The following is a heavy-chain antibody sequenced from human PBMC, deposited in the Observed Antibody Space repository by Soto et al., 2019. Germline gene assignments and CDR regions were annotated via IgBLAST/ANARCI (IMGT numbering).Heavy chain of an antibody. CDR2: IWNTGNTK. D-gene: IGHD2-15*01. V-gene: IGHV3-33*01. Sequence: GGSLRLSCVASGFTFSSHGMNWVRQAPGKGLEWVALIWNTGNTKYYTESVKGRFTISRDNSKNTLYLQMSSLRAEDSAVYYCARGSKDSYPGSRIFDFWGRGTLVTVSS. CDR3: ARGSKDSYPGSRIFDF. CDR1: GFTFSSHG. J-gene: IGHJ4*02.